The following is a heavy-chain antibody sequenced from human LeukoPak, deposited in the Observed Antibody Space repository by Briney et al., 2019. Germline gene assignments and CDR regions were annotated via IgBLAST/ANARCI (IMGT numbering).Heavy chain of an antibody. Sequence: SETLSLTCTVSGGSISSYYWSWFRQPAGKGLEWIGRIYTSGSTNYNPSLKSRVTMSVDTSKNQFSLKLSSVTAADTAVYYCARGLISSGYIDYWGQGTLVTVSS. D-gene: IGHD3-22*01. CDR3: ARGLISSGYIDY. J-gene: IGHJ4*02. V-gene: IGHV4-4*07. CDR1: GGSISSYY. CDR2: IYTSGST.